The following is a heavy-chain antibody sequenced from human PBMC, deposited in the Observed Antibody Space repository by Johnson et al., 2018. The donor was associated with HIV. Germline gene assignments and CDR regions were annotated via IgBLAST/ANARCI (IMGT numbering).Heavy chain of an antibody. V-gene: IGHV3-64*01. Sequence: VQLVESGGGLVQPGGSLRLSCAASGFTFSSYAMHWVRQAPGKGLEYVSATSSNGGSTYYANSVKGRFSISRDNSKNTLYLQMNSLRAEDTAVYYCARESRTTVVIRGGAFDIWGQGTMVTVSS. J-gene: IGHJ3*02. D-gene: IGHD4-23*01. CDR3: ARESRTTVVIRGGAFDI. CDR1: GFTFSSYA. CDR2: TSSNGGST.